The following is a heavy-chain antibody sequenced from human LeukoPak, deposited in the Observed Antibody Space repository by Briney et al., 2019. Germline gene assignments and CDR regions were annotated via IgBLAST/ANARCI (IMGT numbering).Heavy chain of an antibody. CDR2: IWNDGSKK. Sequence: GGSLRLSCAASGFTFRSYGMHWVRQAPGKGLEWVEVIWNDGSKKYHADSVKGRFTISSDTSKNTLYLQMNSLRAEDTAVYYCARDPRGPGMDYGGHRALVTVSS. J-gene: IGHJ4*01. CDR1: GFTFRSYG. CDR3: ARDPRGPGMDY. D-gene: IGHD3-10*01. V-gene: IGHV3-33*01.